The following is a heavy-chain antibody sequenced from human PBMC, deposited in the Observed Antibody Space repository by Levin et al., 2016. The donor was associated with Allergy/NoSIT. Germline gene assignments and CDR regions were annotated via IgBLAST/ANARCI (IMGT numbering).Heavy chain of an antibody. CDR3: SRGALPTRGYCSGGLCYWFDP. CDR2: INPYSGGT. D-gene: IGHD2-15*01. J-gene: IGHJ5*02. CDR1: GYTFTGYY. Sequence: ASVKVSCKTSGYTFTGYYLHWVRQAPGQGLEWMGWINPYSGGTNYAQRFQGRVTMTRDTSINTAYMDLSRLTSDDTAVYYCSRGALPTRGYCSGGLCYWFDPWGQGTLVTVSS. V-gene: IGHV1-2*02.